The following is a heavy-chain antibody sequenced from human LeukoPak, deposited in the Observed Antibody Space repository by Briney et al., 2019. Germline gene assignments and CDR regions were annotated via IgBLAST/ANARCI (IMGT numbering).Heavy chain of an antibody. J-gene: IGHJ5*02. D-gene: IGHD1-26*01. V-gene: IGHV1-18*01. Sequence: ASVKVSCKASGYTFTSYGINWVRQAPGQGLEWMGWISAYNGDTNYAQKLQGRVTMTTDTSTSTAYMELRSLRSDDTAVYYCARVMDSGSHNCIDPGGQETLVTVSS. CDR3: ARVMDSGSHNCIDP. CDR1: GYTFTSYG. CDR2: ISAYNGDT.